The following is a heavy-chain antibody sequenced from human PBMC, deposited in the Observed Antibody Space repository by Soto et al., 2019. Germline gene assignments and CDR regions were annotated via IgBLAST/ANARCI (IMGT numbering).Heavy chain of an antibody. CDR1: AGTFNNYV. D-gene: IGHD2-2*01. Sequence: XSVKVSCEASAGTFNNYVINWVRQAPGQGLEWMAGIIPIFGTPNYAQKFQGRVTITADKSTSTAYMELNSLRSEDTAVYYCAGRCDGTNCLAHFDYWGQGTLVTASS. CDR2: IIPIFGTP. CDR3: AGRCDGTNCLAHFDY. J-gene: IGHJ4*02. V-gene: IGHV1-69*06.